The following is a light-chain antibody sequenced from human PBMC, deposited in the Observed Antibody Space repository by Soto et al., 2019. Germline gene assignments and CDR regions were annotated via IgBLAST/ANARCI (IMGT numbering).Light chain of an antibody. CDR2: GAS. CDR3: QQYNNWPRGT. V-gene: IGKV3-15*01. Sequence: ETVLTQSPGTPSLSPGERATLSCRASQRVSSSYLGWYQQKRDQAPRLLIYGASTRATGIPARFSGSGSGTEFTLTISSLQSEDFAVYYCQQYNNWPRGTFGQGTKVDIK. CDR1: QRVSSSY. J-gene: IGKJ1*01.